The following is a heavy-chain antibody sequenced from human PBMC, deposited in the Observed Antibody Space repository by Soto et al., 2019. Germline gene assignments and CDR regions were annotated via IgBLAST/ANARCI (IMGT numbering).Heavy chain of an antibody. V-gene: IGHV3-33*01. CDR1: GFIFSDYG. J-gene: IGHJ4*02. Sequence: LRLSCAASGFIFSDYGTHWVRQAPGKGLEWVALIWYDGSKKYYADSVKGRFTVSRDNINSTLYLEMNSLRVEDSAVYYCAREGAVAGSQDFWGQGTLVTVSS. CDR3: AREGAVAGSQDF. D-gene: IGHD6-19*01. CDR2: IWYDGSKK.